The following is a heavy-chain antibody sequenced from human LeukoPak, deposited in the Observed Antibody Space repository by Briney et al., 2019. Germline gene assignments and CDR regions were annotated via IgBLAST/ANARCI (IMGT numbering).Heavy chain of an antibody. D-gene: IGHD3-3*01. CDR3: AREPPNDFWRGYYFFDY. CDR1: GGSISSYY. J-gene: IGHJ4*02. Sequence: PSETLSLTCTVSGGSISSYYWSWLRQPAGKGLEWVGRIYTSGSTNYNHSLKSRVTMSVHTSKNQFSLNLSSVTAADTAVYYCAREPPNDFWRGYYFFDYWGQGTLVTVSS. CDR2: IYTSGST. V-gene: IGHV4-4*07.